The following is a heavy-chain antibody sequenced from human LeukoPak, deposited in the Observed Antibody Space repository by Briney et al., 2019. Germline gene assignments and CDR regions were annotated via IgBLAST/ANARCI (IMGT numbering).Heavy chain of an antibody. CDR3: ARVAITMVRGVIY. CDR1: GYSISSGYY. V-gene: IGHV4-38-2*02. J-gene: IGHJ4*02. CDR2: IYHSGST. Sequence: SETLSLTCTVSGYSISSGYYWGWIRQPPGKGLEWIGSIYHSGSTYYSPSLKSRVTISVDTSKNRFSLKLSSVTAADTAVYYCARVAITMVRGVIYWGQGTLVTVSS. D-gene: IGHD3-10*01.